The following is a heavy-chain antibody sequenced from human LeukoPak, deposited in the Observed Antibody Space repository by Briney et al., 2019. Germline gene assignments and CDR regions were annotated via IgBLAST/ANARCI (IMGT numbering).Heavy chain of an antibody. CDR2: IYYSGST. J-gene: IGHJ3*01. D-gene: IGHD2-8*01. V-gene: IGHV4-61*01. Sequence: SETLSLTCTVSGGSISSSSYYWTWIRQPPGKGLEWIGNIYYSGSTNYNPSLKSRVTISLDTSKYQFSLQLNSVTAADSAVYYCGRDNEFGDAFDFWGQGTMVSVSS. CDR1: GGSISSSSYY. CDR3: GRDNEFGDAFDF.